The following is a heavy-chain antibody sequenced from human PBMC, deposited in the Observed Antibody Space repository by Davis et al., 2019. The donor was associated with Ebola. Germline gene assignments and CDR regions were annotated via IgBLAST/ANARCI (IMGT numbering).Heavy chain of an antibody. D-gene: IGHD6-19*01. CDR1: GGSLSSHY. CDR3: ARGTREWLGIDY. J-gene: IGHJ4*02. Sequence: PSETLSLTCTVSGGSLSSHYWSWIRQPAGKGLEWIGRFTSGSTNYNPSLKSRVTISVDTSKNQFSLKLSSVTAADTAVYYCARGTREWLGIDYWGQGTLVTVSS. CDR2: FTSGST. V-gene: IGHV4-4*07.